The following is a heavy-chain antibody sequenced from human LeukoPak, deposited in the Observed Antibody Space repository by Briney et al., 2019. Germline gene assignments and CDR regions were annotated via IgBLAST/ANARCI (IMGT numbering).Heavy chain of an antibody. D-gene: IGHD3-16*01. CDR2: ASGSGGST. Sequence: PGGSLRLSCAASGFTFTNYAMSWVRQAPGKGLEWVSTASGSGGSTYYADSVKGRFTVSRDSSKNTLYLQMNSLRAEDTAVYYCAKGGGSRGGRYFDYWGQGTLVTVSS. CDR1: GFTFTNYA. CDR3: AKGGGSRGGRYFDY. V-gene: IGHV3-23*01. J-gene: IGHJ4*02.